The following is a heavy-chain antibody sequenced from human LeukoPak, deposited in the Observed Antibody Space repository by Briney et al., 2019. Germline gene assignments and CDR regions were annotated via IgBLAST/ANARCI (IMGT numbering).Heavy chain of an antibody. J-gene: IGHJ6*02. CDR3: ARRAAVAGMGLSERYYYYGMDV. CDR2: IYYSGST. D-gene: IGHD6-19*01. V-gene: IGHV4-59*08. CDR1: GGSISSYY. Sequence: PSETLSLTCTVSGGSISSYYWSWIRQPPGKGLEWIGYIYYSGSTNYNPSLKSRVTISVDTSKNQFSLKLSSVAAADTAVYYCARRAAVAGMGLSERYYYYGMDVWGQGTTVTVSS.